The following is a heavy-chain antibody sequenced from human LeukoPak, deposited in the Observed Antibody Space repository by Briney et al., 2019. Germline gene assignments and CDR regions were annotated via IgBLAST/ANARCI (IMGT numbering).Heavy chain of an antibody. V-gene: IGHV1-69*04. Sequence: ASVNVSCKASGGTFSSYAISWVRQAPGQGLEWMGRIIPILGIANYAQKFQGRVTITADKSTSTAYMELSSLRSEDTAVYYCARTVPAAYWFDPWGQGTLVTVPS. CDR1: GGTFSSYA. D-gene: IGHD2-2*01. CDR2: IIPILGIA. J-gene: IGHJ5*02. CDR3: ARTVPAAYWFDP.